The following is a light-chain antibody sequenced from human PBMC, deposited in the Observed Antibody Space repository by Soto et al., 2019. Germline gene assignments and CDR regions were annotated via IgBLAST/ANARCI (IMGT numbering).Light chain of an antibody. Sequence: EIVLTQSPATLSLSPGERATLSCRASQSVSIYLAWYQQKPGQAPRLLIYDASHRASGIPARFGGSGSGTDFTLTISSLEPEDFAVYYCQQRLNWPPITFGQGTRLEMK. J-gene: IGKJ5*01. CDR2: DAS. CDR3: QQRLNWPPIT. CDR1: QSVSIY. V-gene: IGKV3-11*01.